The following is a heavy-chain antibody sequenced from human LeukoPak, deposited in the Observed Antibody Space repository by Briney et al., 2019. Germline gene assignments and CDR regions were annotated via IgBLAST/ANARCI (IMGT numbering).Heavy chain of an antibody. CDR2: ISSSSSYI. J-gene: IGHJ3*02. V-gene: IGHV3-21*01. CDR3: ARDLSCSGGSCYVRDSLAFDI. Sequence: PGGSLRLSCAASEFTFSSYSMTWVRQAPGKGLEWVSSISSSSSYIYYADSVKGRFTISRDNAKNSLYLQLNSLRADDTAVYYCARDLSCSGGSCYVRDSLAFDIWGQGTMVTVSS. D-gene: IGHD2-15*01. CDR1: EFTFSSYS.